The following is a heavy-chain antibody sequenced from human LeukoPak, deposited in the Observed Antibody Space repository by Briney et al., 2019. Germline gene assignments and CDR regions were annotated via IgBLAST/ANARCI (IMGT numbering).Heavy chain of an antibody. CDR2: IWSDGSSK. Sequence: GGSLRLSCAASGFTFSSYGMHWVRQAPGKGLDWVAVIWSDGSSKYYADSVKGRFTISRDNSKNTLYLQVNSLRAEDTAVYYCAKASYYLFWSGYYASYFDYWGQGILVTVSS. J-gene: IGHJ4*02. CDR3: AKASYYLFWSGYYASYFDY. V-gene: IGHV3-33*06. CDR1: GFTFSSYG. D-gene: IGHD3-3*01.